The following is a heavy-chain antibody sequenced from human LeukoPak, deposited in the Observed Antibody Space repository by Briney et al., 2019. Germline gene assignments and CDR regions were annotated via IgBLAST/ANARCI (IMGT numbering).Heavy chain of an antibody. Sequence: SGGSLRLSCAASGFTFSSYWMHWVRQRPGKGLVWVSLITTDGSSTTYADSVKGRFTVSRDNAKNTLYLQMNSLRAEDTAVYYCARDAPLDVWGQGTTVTVSS. CDR3: ARDAPLDV. CDR2: ITTDGSST. J-gene: IGHJ6*02. V-gene: IGHV3-74*01. CDR1: GFTFSSYW.